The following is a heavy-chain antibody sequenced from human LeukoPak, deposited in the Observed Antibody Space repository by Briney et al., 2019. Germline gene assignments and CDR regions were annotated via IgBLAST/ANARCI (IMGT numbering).Heavy chain of an antibody. Sequence: VXXAPXXGLEWMGWVTPYSGNTAYAQKFQGRVTMTTNTSISTAYMELNSLTSDDTAVYFCTRSGATRGYYGAYWGQGTLVTVSS. CDR2: VTPYSGNT. V-gene: IGHV1-8*01. CDR3: TRSGATRGYYGAY. D-gene: IGHD3-22*01. J-gene: IGHJ4*02.